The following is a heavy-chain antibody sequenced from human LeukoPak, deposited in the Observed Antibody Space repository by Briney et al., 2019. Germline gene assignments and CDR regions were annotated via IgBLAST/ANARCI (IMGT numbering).Heavy chain of an antibody. CDR3: ARDCSSATCYAAFDY. J-gene: IGHJ4*02. CDR1: GFTFSSYG. D-gene: IGHD2-2*01. CDR2: ISYDGSNK. V-gene: IGHV3-30*03. Sequence: GRSLRLSCAASGFTFSSYGMHWVRQAPGKGLEWVAVISYDGSNKYYADSVKGRFTISRDTSNNTLYLQMNSLRAEDTGVYYCARDCSSATCYAAFDYWGQGTLVTVSS.